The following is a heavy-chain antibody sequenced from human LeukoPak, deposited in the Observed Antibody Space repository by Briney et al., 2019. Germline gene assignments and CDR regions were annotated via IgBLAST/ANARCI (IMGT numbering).Heavy chain of an antibody. CDR1: GFTFSSYS. D-gene: IGHD2-21*02. CDR2: ISSSSSTI. J-gene: IGHJ4*01. V-gene: IGHV3-48*04. Sequence: GGSLRLSCAASGFTFSSYSMNWVRQVPGKGLEWVSYISSSSSTIYYADSVKGRFTISRDNAKNSLYLQMNSLRAEDTAVYYCARDLVVVTDDYWGHGTLVTVSS. CDR3: ARDLVVVTDDY.